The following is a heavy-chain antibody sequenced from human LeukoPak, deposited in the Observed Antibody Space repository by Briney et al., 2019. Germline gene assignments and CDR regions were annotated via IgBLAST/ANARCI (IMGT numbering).Heavy chain of an antibody. J-gene: IGHJ4*02. D-gene: IGHD1-14*01. CDR3: ARVNSWTEEPDTGFDY. Sequence: SQTLSLTCAISGDSVSSNSAAWSWIRQSPSRGLEWLGRTYYRSKWYNDYAVSVKSRITISPDTSKNQFSLQLNSVTPEDTAIYYCARVNSWTEEPDTGFDYWGQGTLVTVSS. CDR2: TYYRSKWYN. V-gene: IGHV6-1*01. CDR1: GDSVSSNSAA.